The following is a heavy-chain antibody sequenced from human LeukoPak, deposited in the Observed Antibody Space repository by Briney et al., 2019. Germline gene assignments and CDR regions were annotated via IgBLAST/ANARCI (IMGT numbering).Heavy chain of an antibody. CDR3: ARDVSGYSSRRSYYYYGMDV. J-gene: IGHJ6*02. V-gene: IGHV1-18*01. Sequence: ASVKVSCKASGYTFTSYGISWVRQAPGQGLEWMGWISAYNGNTNYAQKLQGRATMTTDTSTSTAYMELRSLRSDDTAVYYCARDVSGYSSRRSYYYYGMDVWGQGTTVTVSS. CDR1: GYTFTSYG. D-gene: IGHD6-13*01. CDR2: ISAYNGNT.